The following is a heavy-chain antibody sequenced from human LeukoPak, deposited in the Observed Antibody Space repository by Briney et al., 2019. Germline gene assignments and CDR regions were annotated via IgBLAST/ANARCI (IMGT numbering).Heavy chain of an antibody. D-gene: IGHD1-1*01. Sequence: ASVNVSCKASGYTFNPYGFSWVRQAPGQGLEWMGWINAYNGNTNYAQKLQGRVTMTTETSTSTAYMDLRSLRSDDTAVYYCARRQGTTLSFDYWGQGTLVTVSS. V-gene: IGHV1-18*01. CDR3: ARRQGTTLSFDY. CDR2: INAYNGNT. J-gene: IGHJ4*02. CDR1: GYTFNPYG.